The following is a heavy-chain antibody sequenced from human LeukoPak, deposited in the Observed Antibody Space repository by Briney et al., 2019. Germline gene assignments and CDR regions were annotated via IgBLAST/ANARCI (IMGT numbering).Heavy chain of an antibody. CDR1: GGSFSGYY. Sequence: SETLSLTCAVYGGSFSGYYWSWIRQPPGKGLEWIGEINHSGSTNYNPSLKSRVTISVDTSKNQFSLKLSSVTAADTAVYYCARGPYSYGDTGWYFDLWGRGTLVTVSS. D-gene: IGHD5-18*01. V-gene: IGHV4-34*01. CDR2: INHSGST. J-gene: IGHJ2*01. CDR3: ARGPYSYGDTGWYFDL.